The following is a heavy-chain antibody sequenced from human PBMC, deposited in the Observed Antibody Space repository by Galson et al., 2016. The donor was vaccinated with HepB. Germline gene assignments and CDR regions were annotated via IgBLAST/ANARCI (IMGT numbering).Heavy chain of an antibody. D-gene: IGHD2-2*01. V-gene: IGHV3-74*01. J-gene: IGHJ5*01. CDR2: INSDGTIS. Sequence: SLRLSCAASGFAFRSHWMHWVRQAPGKGPVWVSRINSDGTISNYADSVKGRFTISRDNAKSTLYLEMNSLRAEDTAVYYCVRDHSDVPETAYNWFDSWGQGTLVTVSS. CDR3: VRDHSDVPETAYNWFDS. CDR1: GFAFRSHW.